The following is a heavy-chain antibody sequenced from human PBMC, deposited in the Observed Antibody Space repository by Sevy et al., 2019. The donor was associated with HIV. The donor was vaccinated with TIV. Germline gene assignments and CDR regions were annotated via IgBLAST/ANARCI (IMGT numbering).Heavy chain of an antibody. CDR2: ISSISSYI. Sequence: GGSLRLSCAASGFTFSSYSMNWVRQAPGKGLEWVSSISSISSYIYYADSVKGRFTISRDNAKNSLYLQMNSLRAEDTAVYYCARGPYYYGSGSYPFDYWGQGTLVTVSS. CDR1: GFTFSSYS. CDR3: ARGPYYYGSGSYPFDY. D-gene: IGHD3-10*01. J-gene: IGHJ4*02. V-gene: IGHV3-21*01.